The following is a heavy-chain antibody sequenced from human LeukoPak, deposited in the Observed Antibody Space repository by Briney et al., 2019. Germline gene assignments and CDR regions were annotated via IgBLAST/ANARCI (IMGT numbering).Heavy chain of an antibody. CDR2: TYYRSKLYN. V-gene: IGHV6-1*01. CDR3: PRVGEGRGYGFDY. D-gene: IGHD5-12*01. J-gene: IGHJ4*02. CDR1: GDSVSSNSAA. Sequence: SQTLSLTCAISGDSVSSNSAAWNWIRQSPSRGLEWLGRTYYRSKLYNDYAVSVKSLITINPDTSKNQFSLQLTSVTPEDTAVYSCPRVGEGRGYGFDYWGQGPLATVSS.